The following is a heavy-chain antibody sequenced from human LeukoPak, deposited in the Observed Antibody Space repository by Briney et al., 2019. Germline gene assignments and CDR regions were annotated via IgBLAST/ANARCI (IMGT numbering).Heavy chain of an antibody. Sequence: SETLSLTCTVSGGSISSGSYYWSWIRQPAGKGLEWIGRIYTSGSTNYNPSLKSRVTISVDTSKNQFSLKLSSVTAADTAVYYCARDGALLRYFDWLSSPYYYYYMDVWGKGTTVTVSS. CDR3: ARDGALLRYFDWLSSPYYYYYMDV. D-gene: IGHD3-9*01. CDR1: GGSISSGSYY. CDR2: IYTSGST. J-gene: IGHJ6*03. V-gene: IGHV4-61*02.